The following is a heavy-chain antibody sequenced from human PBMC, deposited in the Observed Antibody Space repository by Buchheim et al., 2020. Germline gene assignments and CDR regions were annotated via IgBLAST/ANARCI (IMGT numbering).Heavy chain of an antibody. Sequence: QVQLQESGPGLVKPSETLSLTCTVSGGSVSSGSYYWSWIRQPPGKGLEWIGYIYYSGSTNYNPSLKSRVTISVDTSTNQFSLKLSSVTAADTAVYYCARVLRDGYNYGFDYWGQGTL. J-gene: IGHJ4*02. CDR2: IYYSGST. CDR3: ARVLRDGYNYGFDY. CDR1: GGSVSSGSYY. D-gene: IGHD5-24*01. V-gene: IGHV4-61*01.